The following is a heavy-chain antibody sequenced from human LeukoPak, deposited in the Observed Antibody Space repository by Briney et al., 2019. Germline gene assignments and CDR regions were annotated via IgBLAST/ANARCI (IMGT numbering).Heavy chain of an antibody. Sequence: GGSLRLSCAASGFTFSSYSMNWVRQAPGKGLEWVSSISSSSYIYYADSVKGRFTISRDNAKNSLYLQMNSLRAEDTAVYYCARASTNGDYLDYWGQGTLVTVFS. CDR3: ARASTNGDYLDY. V-gene: IGHV3-21*01. D-gene: IGHD2-8*01. CDR2: ISSSSYI. J-gene: IGHJ4*02. CDR1: GFTFSSYS.